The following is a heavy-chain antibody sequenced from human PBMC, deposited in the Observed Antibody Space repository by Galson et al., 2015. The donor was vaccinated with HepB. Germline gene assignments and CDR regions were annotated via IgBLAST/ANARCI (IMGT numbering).Heavy chain of an antibody. V-gene: IGHV3-72*01. J-gene: IGHJ4*02. D-gene: IGHD6-13*01. CDR3: ARVRDRSWSTSYFDY. CDR1: GFIFSDHY. Sequence: SLRLSCAASGFIFSDHYMDWVRQAPGKGLEWVGRTRNRANRYTTEYAASVKGRFSISRDDAKNSLYLQMNDLTTEDTAMYYCARVRDRSWSTSYFDYWGQGILVTVSS. CDR2: TRNRANRYTT.